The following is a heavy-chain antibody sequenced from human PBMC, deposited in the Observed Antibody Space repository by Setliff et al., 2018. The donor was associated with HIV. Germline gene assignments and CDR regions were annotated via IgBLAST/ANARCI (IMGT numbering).Heavy chain of an antibody. CDR1: GDSISSYY. Sequence: SETLSLTCTVSGDSISSYYWSWIRQPPGKGLEWIGYIHYSGSTNYNPSLKSRVTISVDTFKNQFSLKLSSVTAADTAMYYCARGDNWGVDVFDIWGQGTMVTVSS. J-gene: IGHJ3*02. CDR2: IHYSGST. CDR3: ARGDNWGVDVFDI. V-gene: IGHV4-59*01. D-gene: IGHD7-27*01.